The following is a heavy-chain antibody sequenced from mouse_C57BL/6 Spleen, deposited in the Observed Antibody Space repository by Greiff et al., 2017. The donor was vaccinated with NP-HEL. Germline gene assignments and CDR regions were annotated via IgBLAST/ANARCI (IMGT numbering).Heavy chain of an antibody. CDR3: ARVGLGGDYYAMDY. J-gene: IGHJ4*01. D-gene: IGHD4-1*01. CDR1: GFSLTSYG. Sequence: VQLQESGPGLVQPSQSLSITCTVSGFSLTSYGVHWVRQSPGKGLEWLGVIWSGGSTDYNAAFISRLSISKDNSKSQVFFKMNSLQADDTAIYYCARVGLGGDYYAMDYWGQGTSVTVSS. CDR2: IWSGGST. V-gene: IGHV2-2*01.